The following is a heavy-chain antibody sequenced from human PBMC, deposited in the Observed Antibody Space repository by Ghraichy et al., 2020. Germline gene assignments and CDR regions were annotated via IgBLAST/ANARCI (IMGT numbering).Heavy chain of an antibody. V-gene: IGHV3-53*01. CDR3: AREAYCSSSDCYSPY. Sequence: LTCAASGFTVSSNYISWVRQAPGKGLEWVSIIYSGGAPYYADSVKGRFTISRDTSKNTVYLQMNSLGADDTAVYYCAREAYCSSSDCYSPYWGQGTLVTVSS. CDR2: IYSGGAP. D-gene: IGHD2-2*01. J-gene: IGHJ4*02. CDR1: GFTVSSNY.